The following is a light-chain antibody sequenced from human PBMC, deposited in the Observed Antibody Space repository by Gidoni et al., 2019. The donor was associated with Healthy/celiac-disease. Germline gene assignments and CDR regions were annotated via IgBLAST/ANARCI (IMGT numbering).Light chain of an antibody. J-gene: IGKJ1*01. CDR1: QSVSSY. CDR3: QQRRNWHPWT. Sequence: EIVFTQSPATLSLSPGERATLYCRASQSVSSYLDCYQQQPGQAPRLLIYDASNRATGIPARFSGSGSGTDFNITISSLEPEELAVYYCQQRRNWHPWTCGQGTKVESK. CDR2: DAS. V-gene: IGKV3-11*01.